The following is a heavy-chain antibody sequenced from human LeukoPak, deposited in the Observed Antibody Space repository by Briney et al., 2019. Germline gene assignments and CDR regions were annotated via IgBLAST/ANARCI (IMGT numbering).Heavy chain of an antibody. CDR3: ARSYDFWSGDSQFDY. CDR2: IYYSGST. Sequence: SSETLSLTCTVSGGSISSSSYYWGWIRQPPGKGLEWIGSIYYSGSTNYNPSLKSRVTISVDTSKNQFSLKVSSVTAADTAVYYCARSYDFWSGDSQFDYWGLGTLVTVSS. V-gene: IGHV4-39*07. D-gene: IGHD3-3*01. J-gene: IGHJ4*02. CDR1: GGSISSSSYY.